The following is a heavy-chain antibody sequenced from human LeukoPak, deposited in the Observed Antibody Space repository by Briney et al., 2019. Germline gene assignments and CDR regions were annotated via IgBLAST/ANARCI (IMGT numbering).Heavy chain of an antibody. Sequence: SGTLSLTCTVSGGSISSYYWSWIRQPPGKGLEWIGYIYYSGSTNYNPSLKSRVTISVDTSKNQFSLKLSSVTAADTAVYYCARHRGSGYENFFDYWGQGTLVTVSS. CDR1: GGSISSYY. CDR2: IYYSGST. V-gene: IGHV4-59*08. CDR3: ARHRGSGYENFFDY. D-gene: IGHD3-3*01. J-gene: IGHJ4*02.